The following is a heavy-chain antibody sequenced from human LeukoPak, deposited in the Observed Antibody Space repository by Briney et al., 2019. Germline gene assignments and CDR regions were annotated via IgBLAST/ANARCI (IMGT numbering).Heavy chain of an antibody. CDR2: ISSSGSTI. CDR3: AMGYCGSTSCLPYDY. J-gene: IGHJ4*02. Sequence: GGSLRLSCAASGFTFSDYYMSWIRQAPGKGLEWVSYISSSGSTIYYADSVKGRFSISRDNSKNTLYLQMSSLRAEDTAVYFCAMGYCGSTSCLPYDYWGQGTLVTVSS. V-gene: IGHV3-11*04. CDR1: GFTFSDYY. D-gene: IGHD2-2*01.